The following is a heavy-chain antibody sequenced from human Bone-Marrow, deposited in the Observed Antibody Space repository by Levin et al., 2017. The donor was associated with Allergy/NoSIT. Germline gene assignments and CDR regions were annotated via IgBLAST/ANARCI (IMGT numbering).Heavy chain of an antibody. CDR1: GYTFTSNY. V-gene: IGHV1-46*01. CDR3: AREEGGIVPRANPALNM. D-gene: IGHD1-1*01. Sequence: ASVKVSCKASGYTFTSNYLHWMRQAPGQGLEWMGIINPSGGTTTYAQQFQGRVTMTRDTSTSTVYMELSSLRSEDTAVYYCAREEGGIVPRANPALNMWGQGTLVTVSS. J-gene: IGHJ3*02. CDR2: INPSGGTT.